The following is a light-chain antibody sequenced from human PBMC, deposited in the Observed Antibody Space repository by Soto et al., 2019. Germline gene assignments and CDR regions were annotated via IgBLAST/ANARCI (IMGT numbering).Light chain of an antibody. CDR3: SSYTSSSTRV. J-gene: IGLJ1*01. CDR1: SSDVGGYNY. CDR2: EVS. V-gene: IGLV2-14*01. Sequence: QSVLTEHGSVSGSPGQWSTSSCNENSSDVGGYNYVSWYQQHPGKAPKLMIYEVSNRPSGVSNRFSGSKSGNTASLTISGLQAEDEADYYCSSYTSSSTRVFGTGTKVPS.